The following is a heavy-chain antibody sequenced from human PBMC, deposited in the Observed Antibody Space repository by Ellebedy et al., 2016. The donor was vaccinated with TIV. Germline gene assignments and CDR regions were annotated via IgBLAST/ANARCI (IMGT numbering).Heavy chain of an antibody. CDR1: GFTFGSVG. V-gene: IGHV3-30*03. Sequence: GESLKISCAASGFTFGSVGMHWVRQAPGKGLEWVAVISHDGTNKYYADSVRGRFTISRDNSKNTLYLQMNSLRSEDTAVYYCARARGSSDTPYYNYYMDVWGTGTTVTVSS. J-gene: IGHJ6*03. CDR2: ISHDGTNK. CDR3: ARARGSSDTPYYNYYMDV. D-gene: IGHD2-15*01.